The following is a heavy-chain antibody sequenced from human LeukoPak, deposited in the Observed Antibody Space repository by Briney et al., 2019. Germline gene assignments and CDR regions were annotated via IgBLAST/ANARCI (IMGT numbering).Heavy chain of an antibody. Sequence: ASVKVSCKASGYTFTSYGISWVRQSPGQGLEWMGWISAYNGNTNYAQKLQGRVTMTTDTSTSTAYMELRSLRSDDTAVYYCAREPGGGNSGDFDYWGQGTLVTVSS. D-gene: IGHD4-23*01. CDR2: ISAYNGNT. CDR1: GYTFTSYG. J-gene: IGHJ4*02. V-gene: IGHV1-18*01. CDR3: AREPGGGNSGDFDY.